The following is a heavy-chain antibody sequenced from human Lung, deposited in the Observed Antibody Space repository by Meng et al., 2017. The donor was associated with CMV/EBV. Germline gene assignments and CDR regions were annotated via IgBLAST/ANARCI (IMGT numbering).Heavy chain of an antibody. CDR3: ARVFGDITGYVFDY. Sequence: SQTXXLTCAISGDSVSSNSATWNWIRQSPSRGLEWLGRTYYKSKWNHDYAVSVKSRISFNPDTSKNQFSLQLSSVTPEDTAVYYCARVFGDITGYVFDYWGQGTRVTVSS. D-gene: IGHD3-22*01. J-gene: IGHJ4*02. CDR2: TYYKSKWNH. V-gene: IGHV6-1*01. CDR1: GDSVSSNSAT.